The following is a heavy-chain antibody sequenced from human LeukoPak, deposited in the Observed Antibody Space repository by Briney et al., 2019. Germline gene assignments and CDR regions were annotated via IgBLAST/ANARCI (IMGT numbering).Heavy chain of an antibody. Sequence: GGSLRLSCAASGFTSSSSAMSWVRQAPGKGLEWVSSITGSGSITYYADSVKGRFTISRDNSKNTLYLQMNSLRAEDTAVYYCAILALNSTIVASVGWSQGTLVTVSS. CDR2: ITGSGSIT. CDR1: GFTSSSSA. CDR3: AILALNSTIVASVG. V-gene: IGHV3-23*01. J-gene: IGHJ4*02. D-gene: IGHD5-12*01.